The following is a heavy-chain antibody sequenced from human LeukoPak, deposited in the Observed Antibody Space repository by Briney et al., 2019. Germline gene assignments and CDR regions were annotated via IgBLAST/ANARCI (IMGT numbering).Heavy chain of an antibody. CDR1: GYTFTSYG. V-gene: IGHV1-18*01. CDR3: ARPYEGGDFHDAFDI. D-gene: IGHD3-3*01. Sequence: ALVKVSCKASGYTFTSYGISWVRQAPGQGLEWMGWISAYNGNTNYAQKLQGRVTMTTDTSTSTAYMELRSLRSDDTAVYYCARPYEGGDFHDAFDIWGQGTMVTVSS. J-gene: IGHJ3*02. CDR2: ISAYNGNT.